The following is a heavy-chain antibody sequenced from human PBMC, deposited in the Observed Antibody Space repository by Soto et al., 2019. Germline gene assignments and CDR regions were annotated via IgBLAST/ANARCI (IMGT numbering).Heavy chain of an antibody. Sequence: SVKVSCKASGGTLSSYAISWVRQAPGQGLEWMGGIIPIFATADYAQKFQGRVTITADESTSTAYMELSSLKYEDTAVYYCAGHSSGVPGYYYGMDVWGQGTTVTVSS. CDR3: AGHSSGVPGYYYGMDV. D-gene: IGHD3-22*01. V-gene: IGHV1-69*13. CDR1: GGTLSSYA. CDR2: IIPIFATA. J-gene: IGHJ6*02.